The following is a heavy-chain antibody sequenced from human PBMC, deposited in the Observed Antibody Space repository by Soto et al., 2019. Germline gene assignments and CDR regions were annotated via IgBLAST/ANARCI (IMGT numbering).Heavy chain of an antibody. CDR2: MNPNSGNT. V-gene: IGHV1-8*01. CDR3: ARGITGYYYYYYMDV. J-gene: IGHJ6*03. Sequence: ASVKVSCKASGYTFTSYDINWVRQATGQGLEWMGWMNPNSGNTGYAQKFQGRVTMTRNTSISTAYMELSSLRSEDTPVYYCARGITGYYYYYYMDVWGKGTTVTVSS. D-gene: IGHD3-10*01. CDR1: GYTFTSYD.